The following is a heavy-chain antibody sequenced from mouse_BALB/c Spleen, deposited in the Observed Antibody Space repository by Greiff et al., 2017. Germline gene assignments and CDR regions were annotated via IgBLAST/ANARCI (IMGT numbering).Heavy chain of an antibody. CDR1: GFTFSSYA. V-gene: IGHV5-6-5*01. J-gene: IGHJ1*01. D-gene: IGHD1-1*01. CDR2: ISSGGST. CDR3: ARGIYYYGSSWDWYFDV. Sequence: DVKLVESGGGLVKPGGSLKLSCAASGFTFSSYAMSWVRQTPEKRLEWVASISSGGSTYYPDSVKGRFTISRDNARNILYLQMSSLRSEDTAMYYCARGIYYYGSSWDWYFDVWGAGTTVTVSS.